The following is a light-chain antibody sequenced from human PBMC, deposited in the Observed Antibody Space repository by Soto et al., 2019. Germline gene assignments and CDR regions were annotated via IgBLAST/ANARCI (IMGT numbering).Light chain of an antibody. J-gene: IGKJ2*01. CDR1: QSISSW. CDR3: QQYNSYYT. Sequence: DIQMTQSPSTLYASVGDRVTITCRASQSISSWLAWYQQKPGKAPKLLIYDASSLKSGVPSRFSGSGSGTEFTLTISSLQADDFATYYYQQYNSYYTFGQGTKLEIK. CDR2: DAS. V-gene: IGKV1-5*01.